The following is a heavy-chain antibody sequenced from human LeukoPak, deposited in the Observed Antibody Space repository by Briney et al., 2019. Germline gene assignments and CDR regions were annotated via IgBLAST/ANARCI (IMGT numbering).Heavy chain of an antibody. Sequence: GGSLRLSCAASGFTFSSYSMNWVRQAPGKGLEWVSSISSSSSHIYYADSVKGRFTISRDNANNSLYLQMNSLRVEDTALYYCTKGGTTFDFWGQGTLVTVSS. V-gene: IGHV3-21*01. CDR2: ISSSSSHI. J-gene: IGHJ4*02. CDR1: GFTFSSYS. CDR3: TKGGTTFDF. D-gene: IGHD2/OR15-2a*01.